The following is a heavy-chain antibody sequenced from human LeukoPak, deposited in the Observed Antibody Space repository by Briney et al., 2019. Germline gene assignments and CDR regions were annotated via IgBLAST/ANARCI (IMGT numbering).Heavy chain of an antibody. Sequence: ASVKVSCKASGGTFSSYAISLVRQAPGQGLEWMGGIIPIFGTANYAQKFQGRVTITTDESTSTAYMELSSLRSEDTAVYYCARGRIVATITADAFDIWGQGTMVTVSS. V-gene: IGHV1-69*05. J-gene: IGHJ3*02. CDR2: IIPIFGTA. CDR3: ARGRIVATITADAFDI. CDR1: GGTFSSYA. D-gene: IGHD5-12*01.